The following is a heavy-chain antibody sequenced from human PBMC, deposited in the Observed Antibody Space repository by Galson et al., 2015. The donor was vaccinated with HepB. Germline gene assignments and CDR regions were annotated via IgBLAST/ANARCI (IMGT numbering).Heavy chain of an antibody. V-gene: IGHV3-30-3*01. Sequence: SLRLSCAASGFTFSSYAMHWVRQAPGKGLEWVAVISYDGSNKYYADSVKGRFTISRDNSKNTLYLQMNSLRAEDTAVYYCARDMWIQLWSSVVGYYGMDVWGQGTTVTVSS. CDR1: GFTFSSYA. J-gene: IGHJ6*02. CDR3: ARDMWIQLWSSVVGYYGMDV. CDR2: ISYDGSNK. D-gene: IGHD5-18*01.